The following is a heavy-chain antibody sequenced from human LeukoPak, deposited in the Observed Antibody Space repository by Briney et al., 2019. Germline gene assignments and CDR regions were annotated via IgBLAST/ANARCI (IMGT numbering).Heavy chain of an antibody. V-gene: IGHV3-21*01. J-gene: IGHJ5*02. CDR2: ISSSSSYI. CDR3: AREYCTNGVCPNWFDP. CDR1: GFTFSSYS. Sequence: TGGSLRLSCAASGFTFSSYSMNWVRQAPGKGLEWVSSISSSSSYIYYADSVKGRFTISRDNAKNSLYLQMDSLRAEDTAVYYCAREYCTNGVCPNWFDPWGQGTLVTVSS. D-gene: IGHD2-8*01.